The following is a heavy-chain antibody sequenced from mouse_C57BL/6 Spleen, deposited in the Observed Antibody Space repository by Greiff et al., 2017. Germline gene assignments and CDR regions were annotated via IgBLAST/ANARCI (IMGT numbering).Heavy chain of an antibody. J-gene: IGHJ4*01. CDR2: IYPGSGST. V-gene: IGHV1-55*01. CDR3: ARLGDYDEYYAMDY. D-gene: IGHD2-4*01. CDR1: GYTFTSYW. Sequence: QVQLQQPGAELVKPGASVKMSCKASGYTFTSYWITWVKQRPGQGLEWIGDIYPGSGSTNYNEKFKSKATLTVDTSSSPAYMQLSSLTSEDSAVYYCARLGDYDEYYAMDYWGQGTSVTVSS.